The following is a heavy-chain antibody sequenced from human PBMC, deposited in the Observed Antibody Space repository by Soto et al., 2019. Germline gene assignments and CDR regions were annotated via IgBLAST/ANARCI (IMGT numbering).Heavy chain of an antibody. D-gene: IGHD6-13*01. CDR1: GGSVSSGSYY. CDR2: IYNSGST. Sequence: PSETLSLTCTVSGGSVSSGSYYWSWIRQPPGKGLEWIGYIYNSGSTNYNPSLKSRVTTSVDTSKNQFSLKLSSVTAADTAVYYCAREFIAAAGTAISPWGQGTLVTVSS. J-gene: IGHJ5*02. V-gene: IGHV4-61*01. CDR3: AREFIAAAGTAISP.